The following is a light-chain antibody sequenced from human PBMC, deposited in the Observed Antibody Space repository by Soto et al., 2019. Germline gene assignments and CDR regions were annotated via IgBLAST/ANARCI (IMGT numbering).Light chain of an antibody. CDR3: QSYDSSLSGSVV. CDR1: SSNIGAGYD. J-gene: IGLJ2*01. Sequence: QSVLTQPPSVSGAPGQRVTISCTGCSSNIGAGYDVHWYQQLPGTAPKLLIYGNSNRPSGVPDRFSGSKSGTSASLAITGLQAEDEADYYCQSYDSSLSGSVVFGGGTKLTVL. CDR2: GNS. V-gene: IGLV1-40*01.